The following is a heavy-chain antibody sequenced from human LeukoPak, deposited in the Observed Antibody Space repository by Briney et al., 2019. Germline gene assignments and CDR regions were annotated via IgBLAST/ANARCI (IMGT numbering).Heavy chain of an antibody. V-gene: IGHV3-9*01. CDR3: AKNIPSGEYAFDL. Sequence: GRSLRLSCAASGFAFNDYAMHWVRQAPGKGLEWVSTISWNSGDIYYADSVQGRFTISRDNAKNSLYLQMNSLRDEDTALFFCAKNIPSGEYAFDLWGQGTMVIVSS. J-gene: IGHJ3*01. CDR1: GFAFNDYA. CDR2: ISWNSGDI. D-gene: IGHD3-10*01.